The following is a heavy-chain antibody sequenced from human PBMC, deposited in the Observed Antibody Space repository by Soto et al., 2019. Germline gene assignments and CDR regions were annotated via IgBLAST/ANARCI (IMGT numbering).Heavy chain of an antibody. CDR1: GFTFSSYS. CDR3: ARGNQDGYSSGWNYFDY. J-gene: IGHJ4*02. V-gene: IGHV3-48*02. CDR2: ISSSSSTI. D-gene: IGHD6-19*01. Sequence: PGGSLRLSCAASGFTFSSYSMNWVRQAPGKGLEWVSYISSSSSTIYYADSVKGRFTISRDNAKNSLYLQMNSLRDEDTAVYYCARGNQDGYSSGWNYFDYWGQGTLVTVSS.